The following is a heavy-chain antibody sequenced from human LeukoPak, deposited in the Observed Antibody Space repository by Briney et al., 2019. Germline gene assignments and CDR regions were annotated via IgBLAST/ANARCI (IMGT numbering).Heavy chain of an antibody. V-gene: IGHV3-74*01. Sequence: PGGSLRLSCAASGFTFSSYWMHWVRQAPGKGLVWVSRINSDGISTSYADSVKGRFTISRDNAKNTLYLQMNSLRADDTAVYYCAKRHSSALDVWGQGTTVTVSS. J-gene: IGHJ6*02. CDR3: AKRHSSALDV. CDR1: GFTFSSYW. CDR2: INSDGIST. D-gene: IGHD3-22*01.